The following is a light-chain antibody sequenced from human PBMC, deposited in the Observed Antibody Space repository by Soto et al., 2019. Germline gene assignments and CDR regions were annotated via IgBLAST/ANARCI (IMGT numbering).Light chain of an antibody. Sequence: EIVMTQSPATLSVCPGERAALSSRASQSVSTNLAWSQQKPGQAPRLLIYGAYTRATGIPARFSGSGSGTEFTLTISSLQSEDFAVYFCKQYNNWPPLTFGGGTKVEIK. J-gene: IGKJ4*02. CDR2: GAY. V-gene: IGKV3-15*01. CDR1: QSVSTN. CDR3: KQYNNWPPLT.